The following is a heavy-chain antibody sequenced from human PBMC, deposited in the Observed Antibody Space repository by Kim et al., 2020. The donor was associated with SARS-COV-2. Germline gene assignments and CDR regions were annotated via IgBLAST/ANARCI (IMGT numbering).Heavy chain of an antibody. J-gene: IGHJ4*02. V-gene: IGHV3-23*01. CDR1: GFSLSSYG. CDR3: AKGFSRLTRTNFDY. Sequence: GGSLRLSCAASGFSLSSYGTDWVRQAPGKGLEWVSHISASGDNTYYGGSVKGRFTISRDNSKNTLYLQMNSLRAEDTAVYYCAKGFSRLTRTNFDYWGQGTLVTVSS. CDR2: ISASGDNT. D-gene: IGHD2-2*01.